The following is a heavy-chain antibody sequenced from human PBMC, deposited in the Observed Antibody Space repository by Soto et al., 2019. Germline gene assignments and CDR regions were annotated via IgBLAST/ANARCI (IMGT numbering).Heavy chain of an antibody. J-gene: IGHJ6*02. CDR1: GDSVSSGSYY. CDR3: ARARCSSTSCYTGYYYGMDV. D-gene: IGHD2-2*02. CDR2: IYYSGTT. V-gene: IGHV4-61*01. Sequence: SETLSLTCTVSGDSVSSGSYYWSWIRQPPGKGLEWIGYIYYSGTTNYNPSLKSRVTISLNTSKNQFSLKLSSVTAADTAVYYCARARCSSTSCYTGYYYGMDVWGQGTTVTVSS.